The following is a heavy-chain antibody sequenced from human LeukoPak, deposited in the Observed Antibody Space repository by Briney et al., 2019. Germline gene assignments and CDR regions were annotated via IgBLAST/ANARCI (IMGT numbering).Heavy chain of an antibody. CDR3: ARAYPLGYSYDY. Sequence: ASVKVSCNASGYTFTSYYMHWVRQAPGQGLEWMGIINPSGGSTSYAQKFQGRVTMTRDTSTSTVYMELSSLRSEDTAVYYCARAYPLGYSYDYWGQGTLVTVSS. D-gene: IGHD5-18*01. J-gene: IGHJ4*02. CDR2: INPSGGST. V-gene: IGHV1-46*01. CDR1: GYTFTSYY.